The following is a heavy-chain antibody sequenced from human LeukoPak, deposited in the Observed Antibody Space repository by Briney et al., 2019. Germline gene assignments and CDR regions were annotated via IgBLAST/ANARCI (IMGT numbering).Heavy chain of an antibody. Sequence: SETLSLTCTVSGGSITSYYWSWIRQPPGKGLEWIGYIYYSGSTNYNPSLKSRVTISVDTSKNQFSLKLSSVTAADTAVYYCARHGGWVVPAAIYDYWGQGTLVTVSS. CDR1: GGSITSYY. CDR2: IYYSGST. J-gene: IGHJ4*02. V-gene: IGHV4-59*08. D-gene: IGHD2-2*01. CDR3: ARHGGWVVPAAIYDY.